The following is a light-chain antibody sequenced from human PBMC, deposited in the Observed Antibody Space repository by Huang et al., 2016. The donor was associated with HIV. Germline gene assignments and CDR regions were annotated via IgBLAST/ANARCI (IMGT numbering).Light chain of an antibody. CDR1: QSLTSYF. J-gene: IGKJ1*01. V-gene: IGKV3-20*01. CDR2: GAS. Sequence: EIVLTQSPGTLSLSPGERATLACRASQSLTSYFLAWYQQKPGQSPRLLIYGASSGATGIPDRFSGSGSGTDFSLTISGLEPEDFAMYYCQYYGTSPTWTFGQGTKVEIK. CDR3: QYYGTSPTWT.